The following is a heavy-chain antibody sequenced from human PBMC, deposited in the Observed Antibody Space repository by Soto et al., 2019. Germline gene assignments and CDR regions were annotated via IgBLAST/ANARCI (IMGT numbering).Heavy chain of an antibody. J-gene: IGHJ4*02. CDR3: ARPKQLTLIDY. Sequence: SETLSLTCAVYGGSFSGYYWSWIRQPPGKGLEWIGEINHSGSTNYNPSLKSRVTISADKSISTAYLQWSSLKASDTAMYYCARPKQLTLIDYWGQGTLVTVSS. D-gene: IGHD2-2*01. V-gene: IGHV4-34*01. CDR1: GGSFSGYY. CDR2: INHSGST.